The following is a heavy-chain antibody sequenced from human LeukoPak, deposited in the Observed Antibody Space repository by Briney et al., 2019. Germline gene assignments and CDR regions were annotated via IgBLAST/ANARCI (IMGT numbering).Heavy chain of an antibody. CDR3: ARGGVLRLPGGSEGYFDN. Sequence: SETLSLTCSVSGGAISSYFWSWIRQPPGKGLEWIGYIYYSGSTNYNPSLKRRVTISVDTSKNQLSLKLRSVTAADTAVYYCARGGVLRLPGGSEGYFDNWGQGTLVTVSS. D-gene: IGHD3-3*01. J-gene: IGHJ4*02. CDR2: IYYSGST. V-gene: IGHV4-59*01. CDR1: GGAISSYF.